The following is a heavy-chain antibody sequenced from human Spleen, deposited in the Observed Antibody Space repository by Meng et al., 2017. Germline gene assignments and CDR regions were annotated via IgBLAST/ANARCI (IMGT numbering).Heavy chain of an antibody. J-gene: IGHJ4*02. CDR3: AKCSDYDSSGVDY. D-gene: IGHD3-22*01. CDR1: GFTFSSYA. CDR2: ISATSSRT. Sequence: GGSLRLSCAASGFTFSSYAMTWVRQAPGKGLEWVSAISATSSRTYYADSVKGRSSISRDNSKNTLYLQMNSLRAEDTAVYYCAKCSDYDSSGVDYWGQGTLVTVSS. V-gene: IGHV3-23*01.